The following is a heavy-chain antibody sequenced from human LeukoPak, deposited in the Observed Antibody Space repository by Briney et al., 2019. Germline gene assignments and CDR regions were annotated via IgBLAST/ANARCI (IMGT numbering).Heavy chain of an antibody. Sequence: GGSLRLSCAASGFTFSNYALHWVRQAPGKGLEWVAVISYDGSNKFYADSVRGRFTISRDNSKNTLFLQMNSLRAEDTAVYYCAELGITMIGGVWGKGTTVTISS. CDR2: ISYDGSNK. V-gene: IGHV3-30*04. CDR3: AELGITMIGGV. D-gene: IGHD3-10*02. CDR1: GFTFSNYA. J-gene: IGHJ6*04.